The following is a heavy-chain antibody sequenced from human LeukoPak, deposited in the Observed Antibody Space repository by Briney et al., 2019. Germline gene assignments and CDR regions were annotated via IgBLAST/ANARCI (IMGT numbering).Heavy chain of an antibody. D-gene: IGHD6-13*01. CDR2: IKQDGSEN. V-gene: IGHV3-7*01. Sequence: GGSLILSCASSGSIFSSYWMSWVRQPPGKGLEWGANIKQDGSENYYVDSVKGRFTISRDNAKNSLYLQMNSLRAEDTALYYCARYLSSGWLFEAFDIWGQGTMVTVSS. CDR3: ARYLSSGWLFEAFDI. J-gene: IGHJ3*02. CDR1: GSIFSSYW.